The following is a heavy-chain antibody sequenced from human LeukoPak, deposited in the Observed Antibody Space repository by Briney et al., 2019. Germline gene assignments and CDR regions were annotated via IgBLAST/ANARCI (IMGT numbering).Heavy chain of an antibody. CDR1: GFTFSSYS. CDR2: ISSSSSYI. Sequence: GSLRLSCAASGFTFSSYSMNWVRQAPGKGLEWVSSISSSSSYIYYADSVKGRFTISRDNAKNSLYLQMNSLRAEDTAVYYCAKNYYDSSGVFDYWGQGTLVTVSS. CDR3: AKNYYDSSGVFDY. D-gene: IGHD3-22*01. V-gene: IGHV3-21*01. J-gene: IGHJ4*02.